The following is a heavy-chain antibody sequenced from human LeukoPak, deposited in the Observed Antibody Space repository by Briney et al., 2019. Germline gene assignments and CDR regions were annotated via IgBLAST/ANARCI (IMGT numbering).Heavy chain of an antibody. D-gene: IGHD6-6*01. Sequence: GGSLRLSCAASGFTFSTYSMNWVRQAPGKGLEWVSYIGSTNNYIYYADSVKGRFTISRDNAKNSLYLQMNSLRAEDTAVYYCARGTWSSSIDYWGQGTLVTVSS. CDR1: GFTFSTYS. V-gene: IGHV3-21*01. J-gene: IGHJ4*02. CDR3: ARGTWSSSIDY. CDR2: IGSTNNYI.